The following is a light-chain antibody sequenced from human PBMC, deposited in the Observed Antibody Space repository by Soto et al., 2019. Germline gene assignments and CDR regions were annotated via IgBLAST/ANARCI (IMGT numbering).Light chain of an antibody. CDR3: CSFAGSSTYV. V-gene: IGLV2-23*02. J-gene: IGLJ1*01. Sequence: QSALTQPASVSGSPGHSITISCTGTSSDVGSYDLVSWYQHHPGKAPKLMIYEVSKRPSGVSNRFSGSKSDNTASLTISGLQAEDEADYYCCSFAGSSTYVFGTGTKDTVL. CDR1: SSDVGSYDL. CDR2: EVS.